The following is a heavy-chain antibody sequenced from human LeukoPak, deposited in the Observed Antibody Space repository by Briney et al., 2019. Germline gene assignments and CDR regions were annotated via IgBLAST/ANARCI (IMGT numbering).Heavy chain of an antibody. CDR1: GFTFTSSA. D-gene: IGHD5-12*01. CDR3: AADPPDNIVATINDAFDI. Sequence: SVMVSCKASGFTFTSSAMQWVRQARGQRLEWIGWIVVGSGNTNYAQKFQERVTITRDMSTSTAYMELSSLRSEDTAVYYCAADPPDNIVATINDAFDIWGQGTMVTVSS. V-gene: IGHV1-58*02. J-gene: IGHJ3*02. CDR2: IVVGSGNT.